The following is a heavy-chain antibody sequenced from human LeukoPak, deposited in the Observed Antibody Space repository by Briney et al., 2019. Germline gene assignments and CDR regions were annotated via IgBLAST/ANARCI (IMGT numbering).Heavy chain of an antibody. CDR2: ITSTSSYI. CDR3: ARALFVEDYDVDH. V-gene: IGHV3-21*01. D-gene: IGHD4-17*01. CDR1: GFTFSRFT. J-gene: IGHJ4*02. Sequence: GGSLRLSCAASGFTFSRFTMNWVRQAPGKGLEWVSSITSTSSYIYYADSVKGRFTISRDNAKKSLYLQTNSLRAEDTAVYYCARALFVEDYDVDHWGPGTLVTVSS.